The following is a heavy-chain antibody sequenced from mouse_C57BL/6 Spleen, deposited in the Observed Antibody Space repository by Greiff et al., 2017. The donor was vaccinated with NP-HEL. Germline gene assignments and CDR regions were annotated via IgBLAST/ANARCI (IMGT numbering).Heavy chain of an antibody. CDR2: IDPEDGDT. CDR3: TTRDYGTGPFAY. Sequence: VHVKQSGAELVRPGASVKLSYTASGFNIKDYYMHWVKQRPEQGLEWIGRIDPEDGDTEYAPKFQGKATMTADTSSNTAYLQLSSLTSEDTAVYYCTTRDYGTGPFAYWGQGTLVTVSA. CDR1: GFNIKDYY. J-gene: IGHJ3*01. V-gene: IGHV14-1*01. D-gene: IGHD1-1*01.